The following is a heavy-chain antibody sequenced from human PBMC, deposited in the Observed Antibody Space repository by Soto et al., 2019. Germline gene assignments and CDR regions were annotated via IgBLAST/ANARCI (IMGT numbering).Heavy chain of an antibody. CDR1: GASVSGHA. J-gene: IGHJ3*02. CDR2: INQSGST. CDR3: ARDPNANAFDI. Sequence: SETLSLNYAVYGASVSGHAWRWVRQPPGKGLEWIGEINQSGSTNYDPSLKSRVTISMDTSKNQFSLRLRSVTAADTAIYYWARDPNANAFDIWGRGTMVTVS. V-gene: IGHV4-34*01.